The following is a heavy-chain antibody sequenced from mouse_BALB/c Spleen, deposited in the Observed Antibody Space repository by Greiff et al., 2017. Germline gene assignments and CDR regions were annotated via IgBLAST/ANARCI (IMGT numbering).Heavy chain of an antibody. J-gene: IGHJ3*01. CDR1: GFTFSSYW. V-gene: IGHV6-6*02. CDR2: IRLKSDNYAT. Sequence: EVQLVESGGGLVQPGGSMKLSCVASGFTFSSYWMSWVRQSPEKGLEWVAEIRLKSDNYATHYAESVKGKFTISRDDSKSRLYLQMNSLRAEDTGIYYCTGGNYGWFAYWGQGTLVTVSA. D-gene: IGHD2-1*01. CDR3: TGGNYGWFAY.